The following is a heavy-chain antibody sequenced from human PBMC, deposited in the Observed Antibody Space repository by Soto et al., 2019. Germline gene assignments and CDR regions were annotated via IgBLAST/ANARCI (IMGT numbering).Heavy chain of an antibody. D-gene: IGHD3-9*01. J-gene: IGHJ2*01. Sequence: QVQLVESGGGVVQPGRSLRLSCAASGFTFSSYGMHWVRQAPGKXLEWVALISYDGSNKYYADSVKGRFTISRDNSKNTLYLQMNSLRAEDTAVHYXAKXDXDWXXXIXXXYFDLWGRGTLVTVSS. CDR1: GFTFSSYG. V-gene: IGHV3-30*18. CDR2: ISYDGSNK. CDR3: AKXDXDWXXXIXXXYFDL.